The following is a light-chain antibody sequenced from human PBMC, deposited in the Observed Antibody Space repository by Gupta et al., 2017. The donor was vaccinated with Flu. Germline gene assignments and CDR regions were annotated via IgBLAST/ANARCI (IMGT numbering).Light chain of an antibody. J-gene: IGLJ2*01. Sequence: TNSDIGSYNYVSWYQQHPGKAPKLLIYGVTNRPSGVSNRFSGSKSGDTASLTISGLQAEDEADYYCSSCTSSTTVVFGGGTKLTVL. CDR1: NSDIGSYNY. V-gene: IGLV2-14*01. CDR2: GVT. CDR3: SSCTSSTTVV.